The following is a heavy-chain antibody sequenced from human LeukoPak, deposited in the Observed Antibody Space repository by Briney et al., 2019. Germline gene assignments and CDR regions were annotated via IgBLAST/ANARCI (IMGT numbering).Heavy chain of an antibody. CDR3: AGLDSSGYYFYEYFDY. J-gene: IGHJ4*02. D-gene: IGHD3-22*01. Sequence: GESLKISCKGSGYSFTSYWIGWVRQMPGKGLEWMGIIYPGDSDTRYSPSFQGQVTISADKSISTAYLQWSSLKASDTAMYYCAGLDSSGYYFYEYFDYWGQGTLVTVSS. CDR2: IYPGDSDT. CDR1: GYSFTSYW. V-gene: IGHV5-51*01.